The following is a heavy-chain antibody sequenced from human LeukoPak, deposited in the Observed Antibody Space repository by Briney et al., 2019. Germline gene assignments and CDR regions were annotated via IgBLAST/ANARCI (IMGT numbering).Heavy chain of an antibody. D-gene: IGHD2-2*01. CDR1: GGSISSGGYY. Sequence: SQTLSLTCTVSGGSISSGGYYWSWIRQPPGKGLEWIGYIYHSGSTYYNPSLKSRDTISVDRSKNQFSLKLSSVTAADTAVYYCARVGGDPIDCSSTSCSPPWFDPWGQGTLVTVSS. J-gene: IGHJ5*02. V-gene: IGHV4-30-2*01. CDR3: ARVGGDPIDCSSTSCSPPWFDP. CDR2: IYHSGST.